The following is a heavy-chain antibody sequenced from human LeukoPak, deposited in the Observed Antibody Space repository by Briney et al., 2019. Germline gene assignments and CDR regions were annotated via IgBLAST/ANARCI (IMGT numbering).Heavy chain of an antibody. CDR2: ISWNSGSI. D-gene: IGHD1-26*01. CDR3: AKESSRGYYFDY. J-gene: IGHJ4*02. V-gene: IGHV3-9*01. CDR1: GFTFDDYA. Sequence: GGSLRLSCAASGFTFDDYAMHWVRQAPGKGLEWVSGISWNSGSIGYADSVKGRFTISRDNAKNSLYLQMNSLRAEDTALYYCAKESSRGYYFDYWGQGTLVTVSS.